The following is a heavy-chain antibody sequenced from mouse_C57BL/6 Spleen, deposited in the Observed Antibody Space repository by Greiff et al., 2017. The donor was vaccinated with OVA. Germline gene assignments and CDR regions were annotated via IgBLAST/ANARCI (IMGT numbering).Heavy chain of an antibody. J-gene: IGHJ2*02. D-gene: IGHD4-1*01. CDR1: GYSITSGYY. CDR3: ANEGNWDYVDY. Sequence: EVKLQESGPGLVKPSQSLSLTCSVTGYSITSGYYWNWIRQFPGNKLEWMGYISYDGSNNYNPSLKNRISITRDTSKNQFFLKLNSVTTEDTATYYCANEGNWDYVDYWGQGTSRTVSS. V-gene: IGHV3-6*01. CDR2: ISYDGSN.